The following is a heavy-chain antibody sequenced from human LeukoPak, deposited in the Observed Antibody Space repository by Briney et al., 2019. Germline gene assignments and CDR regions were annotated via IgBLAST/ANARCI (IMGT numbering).Heavy chain of an antibody. Sequence: GGSLRLSCVASGFTFSSYSMNWVRQAPGKGLEWVSSISSSSSYIIYADSVKGRFTITRDNAKNSLYLQMNSLRPEDTAVYYCARGASSGYSYDDYWGQGTLVTVSS. CDR3: ARGASSGYSYDDY. V-gene: IGHV3-21*01. J-gene: IGHJ4*02. CDR2: ISSSSSYI. D-gene: IGHD5-18*01. CDR1: GFTFSSYS.